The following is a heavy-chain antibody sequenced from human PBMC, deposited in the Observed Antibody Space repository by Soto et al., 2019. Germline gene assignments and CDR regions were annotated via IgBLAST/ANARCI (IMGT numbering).Heavy chain of an antibody. CDR3: ASTRAGYCSSTCCAPFGAYYYYGMDF. V-gene: IGHV1-69*06. J-gene: IGHJ6*02. CDR2: IIPIFGTA. D-gene: IGHD2-2*03. CDR1: GGTFSSYA. Sequence: SEKLSCPASGGTFSSYAISWLRQAPGQGLAWMGGIIPIFGTANYAQKFQGRVTITADKSTSTAYMELSSLRSEDTAVYYCASTRAGYCSSTCCAPFGAYYYYGMDFSGQGTMVTVSS.